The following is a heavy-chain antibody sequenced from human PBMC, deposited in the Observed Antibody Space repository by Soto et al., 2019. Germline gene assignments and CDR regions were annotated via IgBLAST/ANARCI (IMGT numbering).Heavy chain of an antibody. CDR1: GGSISSGGYY. J-gene: IGHJ4*02. CDR3: ANDIAARPPLN. CDR2: IYYSGST. V-gene: IGHV4-31*09. Sequence: PSETLSLTCTVSGGSISSGGYYWSWIRQHPGKGLEWIGYIYYSGSTYYNPSLKSRVTISVDKSKNQFSLKLSSVTAADTAVYYCANDIAARPPLNWGQGTLVTVS. D-gene: IGHD6-6*01.